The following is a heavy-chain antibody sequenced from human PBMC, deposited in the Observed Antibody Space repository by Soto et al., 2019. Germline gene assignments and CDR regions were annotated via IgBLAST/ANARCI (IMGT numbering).Heavy chain of an antibody. J-gene: IGHJ6*02. Sequence: SETLSLTCTVSGGSISSYYWSWIRQPPGKGLEWIGYIYYSGSTNYNPSLKSRVTISVDTSKNQFSLKLSSVTAADTAVYYCASTMGGSIAAAQYPLKGKDVRGQGTTVTVSS. V-gene: IGHV4-59*01. CDR1: GGSISSYY. D-gene: IGHD6-13*01. CDR3: ASTMGGSIAAAQYPLKGKDV. CDR2: IYYSGST.